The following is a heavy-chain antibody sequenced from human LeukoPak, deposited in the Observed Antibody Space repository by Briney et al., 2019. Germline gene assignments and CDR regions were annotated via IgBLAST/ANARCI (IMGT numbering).Heavy chain of an antibody. Sequence: ASVKVSCKASGYTFTGYYMHWVRQAPGQGREWMGWINPNSGGTNYAQKFQGRVTMTRDTSISTAYMELSRLRSDDTAVYYCARGPDILTGYYPIDYWGQGTLVTVSS. CDR3: ARGPDILTGYYPIDY. CDR1: GYTFTGYY. J-gene: IGHJ4*02. V-gene: IGHV1-2*02. CDR2: INPNSGGT. D-gene: IGHD3-9*01.